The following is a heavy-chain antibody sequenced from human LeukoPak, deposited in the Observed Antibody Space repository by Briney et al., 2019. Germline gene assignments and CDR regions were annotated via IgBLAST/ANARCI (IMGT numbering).Heavy chain of an antibody. V-gene: IGHV4-59*01. Sequence: SETLSLTCTVSGGSISSYYWSWIRQPPGKGLEWIGYIYYSGSTNYNPSLKSRVTISVDTSKNQFSLKLSSVTAADTAVYYCAREAGYCSSTSCSFFDYWGQGTLVTVSS. D-gene: IGHD2-2*01. CDR1: GGSISSYY. CDR2: IYYSGST. J-gene: IGHJ4*02. CDR3: AREAGYCSSTSCSFFDY.